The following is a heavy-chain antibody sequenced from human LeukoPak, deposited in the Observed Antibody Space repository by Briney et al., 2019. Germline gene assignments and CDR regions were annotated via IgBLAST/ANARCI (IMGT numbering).Heavy chain of an antibody. V-gene: IGHV4-59*01. CDR1: GGSINTYY. CDR2: ISYSGTT. CDR3: AREGYDSNIYYKADY. Sequence: SETLSLTCTVSGGSINTYYWSWIRQPPGKGLDWIGYISYSGTTKYNPSLESRVTITIDTSKNQFSLKLSSVTAADTAVYYCAREGYDSNIYYKADYWGQGTLVTVSS. J-gene: IGHJ4*02. D-gene: IGHD3-22*01.